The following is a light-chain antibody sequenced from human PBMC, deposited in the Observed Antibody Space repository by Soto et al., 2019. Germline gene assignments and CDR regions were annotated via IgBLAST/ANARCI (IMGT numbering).Light chain of an antibody. CDR3: AAWDDSLSGWV. Sequence: QSVLTQPPAASGTPGQRVTIYCSGSSSNIGSNFVYWYQQFPGTAPKLLIYRNNQRPSGVPDRFSGSKSGTSASLAISGLPSEDEADYYCAAWDDSLSGWVFGGGTKSPS. CDR2: RNN. J-gene: IGLJ3*02. V-gene: IGLV1-47*01. CDR1: SSNIGSNF.